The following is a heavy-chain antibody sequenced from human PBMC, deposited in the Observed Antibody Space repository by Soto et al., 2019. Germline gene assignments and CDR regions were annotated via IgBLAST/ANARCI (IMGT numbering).Heavy chain of an antibody. Sequence: GGSLRLSCAASGFTFDDYAIHWVRQAPGKGLEWVSGISWNSGYIAYADSVRGRFTISRDNAKNSLFLQMNSLRPEDTALYYCARDMGHSFSSSYGMDVWGQGTTVTVSS. J-gene: IGHJ6*02. V-gene: IGHV3-9*01. CDR1: GFTFDDYA. D-gene: IGHD6-19*01. CDR2: ISWNSGYI. CDR3: ARDMGHSFSSSYGMDV.